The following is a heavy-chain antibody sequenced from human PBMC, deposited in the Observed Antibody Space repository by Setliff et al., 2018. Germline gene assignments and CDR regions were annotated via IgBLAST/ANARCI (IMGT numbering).Heavy chain of an antibody. D-gene: IGHD1-26*01. CDR1: GGSFSGYY. CDR2: IYYSGST. V-gene: IGHV4-34*01. Sequence: KTSETLSLTCAVYGGSFSGYYWGWIRQPPGKGLEWIGSIYYSGSTYYNPSLKSRVTISIDTSKNQFSLKLSFVTAADTAVYYCARGGDSGSYFLANHDAFDIWGQGTMVTVSS. J-gene: IGHJ3*02. CDR3: ARGGDSGSYFLANHDAFDI.